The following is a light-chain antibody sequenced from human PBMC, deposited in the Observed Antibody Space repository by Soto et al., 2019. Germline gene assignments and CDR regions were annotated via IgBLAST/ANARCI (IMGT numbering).Light chain of an antibody. J-gene: IGLJ2*01. CDR3: CSYAGSYTL. V-gene: IGLV2-11*01. CDR1: SSDVGGYNY. CDR2: DVS. Sequence: QSALTQPRSVSGSPGQSVTISCTGTSSDVGGYNYVSWYQQHPGKAPQLMIYDVSKRPSGVPDRFYGSKSGNTASLTISGLQAEEEADYYCCSYAGSYTLFGGGTKLTVL.